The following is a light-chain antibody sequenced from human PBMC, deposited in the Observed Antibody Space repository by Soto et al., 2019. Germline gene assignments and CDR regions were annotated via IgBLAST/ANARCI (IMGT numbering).Light chain of an antibody. CDR3: QQRSIWPLT. Sequence: DIVLTQSPATLSLSPGEGATLSCRASQTVSRYLTWYQQKPGRPPRLLIYDTSNRATGIPARFSGSGSGTDFTLTISSLEPEDFAVYYCQQRSIWPLTFGQGTKVEIK. CDR2: DTS. CDR1: QTVSRY. V-gene: IGKV3-11*01. J-gene: IGKJ1*01.